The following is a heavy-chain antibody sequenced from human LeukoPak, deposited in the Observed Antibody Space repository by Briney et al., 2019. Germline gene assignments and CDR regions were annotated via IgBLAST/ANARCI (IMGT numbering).Heavy chain of an antibody. CDR2: ISGSDGRT. Sequence: GVSLRLSCAASGFTLSRYAMSWVRQAPGKGLEWVSAISGSDGRTYFADSVKGRFTISRDNSKNTLYLQMNSLRAEDTAVYYCAREATMVRGIITFFDFWGQGTLVTVSS. J-gene: IGHJ4*02. V-gene: IGHV3-23*01. CDR3: AREATMVRGIITFFDF. D-gene: IGHD3-10*01. CDR1: GFTLSRYA.